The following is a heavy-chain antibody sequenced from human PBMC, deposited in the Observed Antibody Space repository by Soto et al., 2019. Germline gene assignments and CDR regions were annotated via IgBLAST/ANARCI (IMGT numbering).Heavy chain of an antibody. V-gene: IGHV4-34*01. CDR1: GGSFSGYY. CDR2: INHSGST. Sequence: QVQLQQWGAGLLKPSETLSLTCAVYGGSFSGYYWSWIRQPPGKGLEWIGEINHSGSTNYNPSLQSRVTISVDTSKNQFSLKLSSVTAADTAVYYCARGGIAARPGDFDYWGQGTLVTVSS. CDR3: ARGGIAARPGDFDY. D-gene: IGHD6-6*01. J-gene: IGHJ4*02.